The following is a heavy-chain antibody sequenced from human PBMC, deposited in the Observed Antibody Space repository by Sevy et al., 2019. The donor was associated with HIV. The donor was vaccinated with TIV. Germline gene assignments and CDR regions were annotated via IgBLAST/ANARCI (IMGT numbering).Heavy chain of an antibody. CDR3: TTDLHRFPESRVDY. V-gene: IGHV3-15*01. Sequence: GGSLRLSCAASGFTFSNAWMSWVRQAPGKGLEWVGRIKRKTDGGTTDYAAPVKGRFTISRDDSKNTLYLQMNSLKTEDTAVYYCTTDLHRFPESRVDYWGQRTLVTVSS. CDR2: IKRKTDGGTT. J-gene: IGHJ4*02. CDR1: GFTFSNAW.